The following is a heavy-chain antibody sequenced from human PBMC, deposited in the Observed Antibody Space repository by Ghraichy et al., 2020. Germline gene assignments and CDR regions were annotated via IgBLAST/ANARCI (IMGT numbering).Heavy chain of an antibody. Sequence: SETLSLTCTVSGGSISSGSYYWGWIRQPPGKGLEWIGSIYYSGSTYYNPSLKSRVTISVDTSKNRFSLKLSSVTAADTAVYYCARLVSSGFLGRDYWGQGTLVTVSS. J-gene: IGHJ4*02. D-gene: IGHD3-22*01. CDR1: GGSISSGSYY. CDR3: ARLVSSGFLGRDY. CDR2: IYYSGST. V-gene: IGHV4-39*07.